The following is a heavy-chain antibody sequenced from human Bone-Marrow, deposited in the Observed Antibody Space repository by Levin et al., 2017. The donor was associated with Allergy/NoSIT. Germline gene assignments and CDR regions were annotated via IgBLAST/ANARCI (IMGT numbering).Heavy chain of an antibody. CDR2: IPHDAANT. CDR1: GFTFRNFA. D-gene: IGHD6-19*01. J-gene: IGHJ5*02. CDR3: ARGPGLAVGKGYFDT. Sequence: GGSLRLSCAASGFTFRNFAMHWVRQAPGKGLEWVAAIPHDAANTYYTDSVRGRFTISRDNSKNTLFVEMNSLRVEDTAVYYCARGPGLAVGKGYFDTWGQGTLVTVSS. V-gene: IGHV3-30-3*01.